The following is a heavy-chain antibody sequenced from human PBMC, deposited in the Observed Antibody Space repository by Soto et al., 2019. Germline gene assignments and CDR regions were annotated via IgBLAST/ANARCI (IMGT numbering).Heavy chain of an antibody. CDR3: AREAGYGDTEYFQH. V-gene: IGHV3-21*01. CDR1: GFTFSSYS. D-gene: IGHD4-17*01. J-gene: IGHJ1*01. Sequence: EVQLVESGGGLVKPGGSLRLSCAASGFTFSSYSMNWVRQAPGKGLEWVSSISSSSSYIYYADSVKGRFTISRDNAKNSLYLQMNSLRAADTAVYYCAREAGYGDTEYFQHWGQGTLVTVSS. CDR2: ISSSSSYI.